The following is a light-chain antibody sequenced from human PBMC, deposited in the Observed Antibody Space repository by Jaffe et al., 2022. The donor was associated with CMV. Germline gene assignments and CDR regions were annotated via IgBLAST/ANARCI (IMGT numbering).Light chain of an antibody. Sequence: QSALTQPASVSGSPGQSITIPCTGTSSDVGDYDYVSWHQQHPGKAPKLMIYDVNNRPSGVSNRFSGSKSGNTASLTISGLRAEDEADYYCGSYTSSGTLIFGGGTKVTVL. CDR2: DVN. V-gene: IGLV2-14*03. CDR1: SSDVGDYDY. CDR3: GSYTSSGTLI. J-gene: IGLJ2*01.